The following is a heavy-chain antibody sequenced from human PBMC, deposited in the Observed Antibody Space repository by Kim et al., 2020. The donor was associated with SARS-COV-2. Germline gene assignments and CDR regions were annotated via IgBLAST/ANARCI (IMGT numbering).Heavy chain of an antibody. V-gene: IGHV4-59*01. D-gene: IGHD3-22*01. CDR2: IYYSGGT. J-gene: IGHJ4*02. Sequence: SETLSLTCTVSGDSLTNYYWSWIRQSPGKGLEWIGHIYYSGGTNYNPSLKSRVTILVDTSRNQFSLKLKSVTAADTAVYYCARVVSYDSSGYLVPTKEWYLDRWSQGTLITVSS. CDR3: ARVVSYDSSGYLVPTKEWYLDR. CDR1: GDSLTNYY.